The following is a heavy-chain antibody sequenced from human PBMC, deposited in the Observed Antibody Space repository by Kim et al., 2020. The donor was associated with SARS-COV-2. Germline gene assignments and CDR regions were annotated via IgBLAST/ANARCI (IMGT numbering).Heavy chain of an antibody. CDR2: IYPGDSDT. J-gene: IGHJ6*02. V-gene: IGHV5-51*01. D-gene: IGHD5-18*01. Sequence: GESLKISCKGSGYSFTSYWIGWVRQMPGKGLEWMGIIYPGDSDTRYSPSFQGQVTISADKSISTAYLQWSSLKASDTAMYYCARQGSTAMVTYYYYYGMDVWGQGTTLTVSS. CDR3: ARQGSTAMVTYYYYYGMDV. CDR1: GYSFTSYW.